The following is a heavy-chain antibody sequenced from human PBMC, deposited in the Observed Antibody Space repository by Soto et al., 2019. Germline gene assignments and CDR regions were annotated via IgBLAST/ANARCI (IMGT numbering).Heavy chain of an antibody. Sequence: QVQLVQSGAEVKKPGSSVKVSCKASVGTFSSYAISWVRQAPGQGLEWMGGIIPIFGTANYAQKFQGRVTITADESTSTAYMELSSLRSEDTAVYYCARDRSSSGWYVVPYYFDYWGQGTLVTVSS. CDR1: VGTFSSYA. J-gene: IGHJ4*02. D-gene: IGHD6-19*01. CDR2: IIPIFGTA. CDR3: ARDRSSSGWYVVPYYFDY. V-gene: IGHV1-69*01.